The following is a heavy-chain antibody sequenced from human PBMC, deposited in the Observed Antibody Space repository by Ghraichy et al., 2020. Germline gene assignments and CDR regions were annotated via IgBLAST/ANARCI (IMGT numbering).Heavy chain of an antibody. CDR1: GFTFSSYA. V-gene: IGHV3-23*01. Sequence: LSLTCAASGFTFSSYAMSWVRQAPGKGLNWVSVISGSGGSTYYADSVKGRFNISRDNSKNALYLQMDSLRADDTAVYYCAKDRAPGSTASDYWGQGTLVTVSS. CDR2: ISGSGGST. CDR3: AKDRAPGSTASDY. J-gene: IGHJ4*02. D-gene: IGHD3-10*01.